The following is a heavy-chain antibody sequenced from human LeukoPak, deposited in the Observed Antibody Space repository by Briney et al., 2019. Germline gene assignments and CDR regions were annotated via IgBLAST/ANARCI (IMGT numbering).Heavy chain of an antibody. Sequence: SENLSLTCTVSGGSVSSPDYYWSWIRQPPGKGLEWIGYISYSGSTYYNPSLKSRVTISVDTSKSQFSLKLSSVTAADTAVYYCATTPNPNYFDYWGQGALVTVSS. V-gene: IGHV4-61*08. J-gene: IGHJ4*02. CDR1: GGSVSSPDYY. CDR2: ISYSGST. CDR3: ATTPNPNYFDY.